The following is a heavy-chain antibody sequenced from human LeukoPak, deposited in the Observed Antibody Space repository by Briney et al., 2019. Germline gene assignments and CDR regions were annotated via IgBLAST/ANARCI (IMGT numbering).Heavy chain of an antibody. V-gene: IGHV3-74*01. J-gene: IGHJ4*02. CDR2: INSDGSST. D-gene: IGHD3-10*01. CDR3: AREGGIVVPVRGGGSYFDY. CDR1: GFTFSSYW. Sequence: GGSLRLSCAASGFTFSSYWMHWVRQAPGKGLVWVSRINSDGSSTNYADSVKGRFTISRDNAKNTLYLQMNSLRGEDTAVYYCAREGGIVVPVRGGGSYFDYWGQGTLVTVSS.